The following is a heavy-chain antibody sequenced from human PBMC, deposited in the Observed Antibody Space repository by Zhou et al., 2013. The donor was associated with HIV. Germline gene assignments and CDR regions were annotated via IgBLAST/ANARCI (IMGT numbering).Heavy chain of an antibody. Sequence: QVQLVQSGAEVKKPGASVKISCKASRLTSITYYLHWVRQAPGQGLEWMGIINPSVDYTTYAKRFKGRLTMTRDTSTRTVYMELSSLRSDDTAVYYCASTSSSDSWGQGTLVIVSS. CDR3: ASTSSSDS. CDR2: INPSVDYT. J-gene: IGHJ4*02. V-gene: IGHV1-46*01. D-gene: IGHD2-2*01. CDR1: RLTSITYY.